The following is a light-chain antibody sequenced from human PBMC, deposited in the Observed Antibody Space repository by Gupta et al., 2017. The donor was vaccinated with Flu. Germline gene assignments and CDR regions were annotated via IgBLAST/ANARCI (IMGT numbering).Light chain of an antibody. Sequence: EIVRTQPPATLPASPGERATPSCRASQSVSSNLAWYQQKPGQAPRLLIYGASTRATGIPARFSGSGSGTEFTLTISSLQSEDFAVYYCQQYNNWPPLTFGGGTKVEIK. CDR1: QSVSSN. J-gene: IGKJ4*01. V-gene: IGKV3-15*01. CDR3: QQYNNWPPLT. CDR2: GAS.